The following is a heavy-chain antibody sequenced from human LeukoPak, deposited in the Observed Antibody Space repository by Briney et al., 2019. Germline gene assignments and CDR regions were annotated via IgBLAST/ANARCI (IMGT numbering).Heavy chain of an antibody. J-gene: IGHJ4*02. CDR2: IYYSGST. CDR3: ARASMVRGVIRHLYYFDY. CDR1: GGSISSYY. Sequence: RPSETLSLTCTVSGGSISSYYWSWIRQPPGKGLEWIGYIYYSGSTNYNPSLKSRVTISVDTSKNQFSLKLSSVTAADTAVYYCARASMVRGVIRHLYYFDYWGQGTLVTVSS. D-gene: IGHD3-10*01. V-gene: IGHV4-59*01.